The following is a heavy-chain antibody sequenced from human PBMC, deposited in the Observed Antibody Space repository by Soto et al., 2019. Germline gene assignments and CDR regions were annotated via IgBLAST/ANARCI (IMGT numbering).Heavy chain of an antibody. CDR1: GGSISISN. V-gene: IGHV4-59*01. J-gene: IGHJ6*03. CDR3: AREMGYCTTTSCHAGPLYYYMDV. Sequence: PSETLSLTCTVSGGSISISNWSWIRQPPGKGLEWIGEVYNSGSTNYNPSLKNRVTISADTSKNHLSLSLSSVTAADTAVYFCAREMGYCTTTSCHAGPLYYYMDVWGKGTTVTVS. CDR2: VYNSGST. D-gene: IGHD2-2*01.